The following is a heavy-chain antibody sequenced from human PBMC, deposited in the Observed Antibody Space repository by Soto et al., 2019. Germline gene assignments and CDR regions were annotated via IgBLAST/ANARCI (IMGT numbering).Heavy chain of an antibody. CDR3: AKDKGDSGSYPGSD. Sequence: QVQLVESGGGVVQPGRSLRLSCAASGFTFSSYGMHWVRQAPGKGLEWVAVISYDGSNKYYADSVKGRFTISRDNSKNTLYLQMNSLGAEDTAVYYCAKDKGDSGSYPGSDWGQGTLVTVSS. J-gene: IGHJ4*02. CDR1: GFTFSSYG. CDR2: ISYDGSNK. V-gene: IGHV3-30*18. D-gene: IGHD1-26*01.